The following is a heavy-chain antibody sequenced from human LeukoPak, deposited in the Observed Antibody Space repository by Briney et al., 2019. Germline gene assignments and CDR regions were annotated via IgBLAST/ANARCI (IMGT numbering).Heavy chain of an antibody. CDR3: AREYYDGSGYHFRAYYYYYYMDV. D-gene: IGHD3-22*01. V-gene: IGHV1-69*06. CDR2: IIPIFGTA. J-gene: IGHJ6*03. CDR1: GGTFSSYA. Sequence: SVKVSCKASGGTFSSYAISWVRQAPGQGLEWMGGIIPIFGTANYAQKFQGRVTITADKSTSTAYMELSSLRSEDTTVYYCAREYYDGSGYHFRAYYYYYYMDVWGKGTTVTVSS.